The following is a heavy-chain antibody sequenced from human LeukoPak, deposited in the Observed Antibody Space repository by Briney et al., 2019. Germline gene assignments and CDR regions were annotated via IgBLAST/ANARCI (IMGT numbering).Heavy chain of an antibody. Sequence: GSSVKVSCKASGGTFSSYAISWVRQAPGQGLEWMGRIIPILGIANYAQKFQGRVTITADKSTSTAYMELSSLRSEDTAVYYCARDAVPAADDYWGQGTLVTVSS. V-gene: IGHV1-69*04. CDR3: ARDAVPAADDY. D-gene: IGHD2-2*01. CDR1: GGTFSSYA. J-gene: IGHJ4*02. CDR2: IIPILGIA.